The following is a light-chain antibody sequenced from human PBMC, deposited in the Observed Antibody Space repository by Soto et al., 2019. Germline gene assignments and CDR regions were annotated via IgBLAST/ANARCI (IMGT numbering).Light chain of an antibody. Sequence: QAVVTQPPSVSGTPGQRVTISCSGSSSNIGSNAVNWYQQVPGTAPKLLMYGRNQRPSGVPDRFSGSKSGTSASLAISGLQSEDEADYYCAAWDDSLNGPAFGGGTKVTVL. CDR3: AAWDDSLNGPA. CDR1: SSNIGSNA. J-gene: IGLJ2*01. V-gene: IGLV1-44*01. CDR2: GRN.